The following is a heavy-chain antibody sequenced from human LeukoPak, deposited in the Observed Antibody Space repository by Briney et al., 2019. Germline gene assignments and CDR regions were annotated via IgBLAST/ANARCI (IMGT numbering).Heavy chain of an antibody. J-gene: IGHJ4*02. V-gene: IGHV3-53*05. CDR3: ARDRLPLGYCSSTSCYAFDY. D-gene: IGHD2-2*01. Sequence: PGGSLRLSCAVSGFSVRDNYINWVRQTPGEGLECVSVLYSGGAAYYADSVKGRFTISRDTSKNTLSLQMNSLRAEDTAVYYCARDRLPLGYCSSTSCYAFDYWGQGTLVTVSS. CDR1: GFSVRDNY. CDR2: LYSGGAA.